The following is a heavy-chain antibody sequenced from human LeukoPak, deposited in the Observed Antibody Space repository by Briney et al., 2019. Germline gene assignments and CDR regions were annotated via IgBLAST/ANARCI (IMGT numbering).Heavy chain of an antibody. Sequence: GGSLRLSCAVSGLTFSSSWMDWVRQAPGKGLEWVASINPEGNKKYSADSVKGRFTISRDNAENSLYLQMNSLRVEDTAFYYCARDLAYSRLDYWGQGMLVTVSS. D-gene: IGHD5-18*01. CDR1: GLTFSSSW. CDR3: ARDLAYSRLDY. CDR2: INPEGNKK. V-gene: IGHV3-7*01. J-gene: IGHJ4*02.